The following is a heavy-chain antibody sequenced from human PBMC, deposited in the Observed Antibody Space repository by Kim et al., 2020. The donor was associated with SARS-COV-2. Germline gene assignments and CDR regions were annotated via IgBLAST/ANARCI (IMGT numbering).Heavy chain of an antibody. CDR1: GFTFSNAW. CDR3: VGGLWGYAFDI. Sequence: GGSLRLSCAASGFTFSNAWMSWVRQAPGKGLEWVGRIKSKTDGGTTDYAAPVKGRFTISRDDSKNTLYLQMNSLKTEDTAVYYCVGGLWGYAFDIWGQGTMVTVSS. D-gene: IGHD1-26*01. V-gene: IGHV3-15*01. J-gene: IGHJ3*02. CDR2: IKSKTDGGTT.